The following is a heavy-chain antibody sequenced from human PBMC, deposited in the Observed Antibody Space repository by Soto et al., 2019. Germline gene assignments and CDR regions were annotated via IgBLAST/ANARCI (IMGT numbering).Heavy chain of an antibody. CDR2: IYYSGRT. V-gene: IGHV4-39*01. J-gene: IGHJ4*02. CDR3: ARQRTTVVTQAYFDH. D-gene: IGHD2-21*02. CDR1: GASISSSSYY. Sequence: SGTLSLTCIVSGASISSSSYYWGWIGQPPGKGLEWIGSIYYSGRTYYNPSFKSRVTISIDTSKNQFSLTLSSVTATDTAVYYCARQRTTVVTQAYFDHWGQGALVTVS.